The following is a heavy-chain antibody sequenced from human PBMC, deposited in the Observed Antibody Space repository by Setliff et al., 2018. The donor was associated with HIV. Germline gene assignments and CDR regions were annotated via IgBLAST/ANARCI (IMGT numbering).Heavy chain of an antibody. D-gene: IGHD2-21*02. CDR2: INAGNGNT. J-gene: IGHJ3*02. CDR1: GYTFTSYA. CDR3: ARYCGGDFRDAFDI. V-gene: IGHV1-3*01. Sequence: ASVKVSCKASGYTFTSYAMHWVRQAPGQRLEWMGWINAGNGNTKYSQKFQGRVTITRDTSASTAYMELSSLRSEDTAVYYCARYCGGDFRDAFDIWGQGTMVTVS.